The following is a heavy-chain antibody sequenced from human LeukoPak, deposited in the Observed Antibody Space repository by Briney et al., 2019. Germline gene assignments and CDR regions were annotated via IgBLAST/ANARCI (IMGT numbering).Heavy chain of an antibody. J-gene: IGHJ4*02. CDR2: IQPDGSQK. CDR3: AAVRLGELSTIDS. V-gene: IGHV3-7*03. Sequence: GGSLRLSCSASGFSFSNYWMSWVRQAPGKGPEWVANIQPDGSQKYFVDSVKGRFTISRDNSKNTLYLQMNSLGAEDTAVYYCAAVRLGELSTIDSWGQGTLVTVSS. D-gene: IGHD3-16*02. CDR1: GFSFSNYW.